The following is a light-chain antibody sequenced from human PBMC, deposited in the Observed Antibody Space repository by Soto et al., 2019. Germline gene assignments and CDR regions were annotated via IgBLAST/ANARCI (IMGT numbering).Light chain of an antibody. CDR3: HQYDAWPLT. CDR2: DAI. J-gene: IGKJ4*01. V-gene: IGKV3-15*01. CDR1: QNIHNH. Sequence: DKLMSQSPATLSVSLGERVTLSCRASQNIHNHMSWFLQKPGQTPRLLIYDAIIRAPDVPARFSGSWSGTEFTLTINSLQSEVFPVYYCHQYDAWPLTFGGGTKGDIK.